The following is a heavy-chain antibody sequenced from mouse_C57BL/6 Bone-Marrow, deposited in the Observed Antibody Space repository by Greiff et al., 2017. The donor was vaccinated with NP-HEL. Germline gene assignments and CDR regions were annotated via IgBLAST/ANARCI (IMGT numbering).Heavy chain of an antibody. J-gene: IGHJ3*01. D-gene: IGHD2-2*01. CDR2: IDPSDSYT. V-gene: IGHV1-50*01. Sequence: QVQLQQPGAELVKPGASVKLSCKASGYTFTSYWMQWVKQRPGQGLEWIGEIDPSDSYTNYNQKFKGKATLTVDTSSSTAYMQLSSLTSEDSAVYYCARDGIYYGYDAWFAYWGQGTLVTVSA. CDR1: GYTFTSYW. CDR3: ARDGIYYGYDAWFAY.